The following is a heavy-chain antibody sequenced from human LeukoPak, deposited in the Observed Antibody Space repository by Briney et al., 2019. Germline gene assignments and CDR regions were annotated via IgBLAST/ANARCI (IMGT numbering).Heavy chain of an antibody. V-gene: IGHV3-7*03. Sequence: PGGSLRLSCAASGFTFSSYWMNWARQAPGKGLEWVASINHNGNVNYYVDSVKGRFTISRDNAKNSLYLQINSLRAEDTAVYYCARPSYSSSFSVWGQGTMVTVSS. CDR3: ARPSYSSSFSV. D-gene: IGHD6-6*01. J-gene: IGHJ3*01. CDR2: INHNGNVN. CDR1: GFTFSSYW.